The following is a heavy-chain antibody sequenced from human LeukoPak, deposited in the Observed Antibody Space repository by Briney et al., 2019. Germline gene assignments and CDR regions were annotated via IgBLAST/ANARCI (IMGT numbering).Heavy chain of an antibody. CDR2: ISSSGSNM. Sequence: GGSLRLSCTASGFTFGDYAMSWVRQAPGKGLEGVSYISSSGSNMYYTDSVKGRFTISRDNAKDSLYLQMNSLRAEDTAVYYCARDPGSGYEEHFDYWGQGTLVTVSS. V-gene: IGHV3-11*01. CDR1: GFTFGDYA. D-gene: IGHD5-12*01. CDR3: ARDPGSGYEEHFDY. J-gene: IGHJ4*02.